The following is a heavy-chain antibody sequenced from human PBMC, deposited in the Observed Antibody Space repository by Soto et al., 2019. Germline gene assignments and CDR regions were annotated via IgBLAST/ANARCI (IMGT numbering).Heavy chain of an antibody. CDR2: IYYSGST. V-gene: IGHV4-31*03. CDR1: GGSISSGGYY. D-gene: IGHD3-16*02. CDR3: ARATSYDYVWGSYRLYFDY. J-gene: IGHJ4*02. Sequence: SETLSLTCTVSGGSISSGGYYWSWIRQHPGKGLEWIGYIYYSGSTYYNPSLKSRVTISVDTSKNQFSPKLSSVTAADTAVYYCARATSYDYVWGSYRLYFDYWGQGTLVT.